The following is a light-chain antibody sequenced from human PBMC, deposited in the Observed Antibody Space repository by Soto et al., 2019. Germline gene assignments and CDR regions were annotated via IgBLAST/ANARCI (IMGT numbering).Light chain of an antibody. CDR2: DAF. J-gene: IGKJ4*01. CDR1: QTTDNS. CDR3: QQRSSWPPT. Sequence: VLTQFPATLSLSPGETATLSCRASQTTDNSLAWYQQRPSQPPRLLIHDAFNRATGIPARFSGAASVTDFALTLSSLEPEDFAVYYCQQRSSWPPTFGGGTKVE. V-gene: IGKV3-11*01.